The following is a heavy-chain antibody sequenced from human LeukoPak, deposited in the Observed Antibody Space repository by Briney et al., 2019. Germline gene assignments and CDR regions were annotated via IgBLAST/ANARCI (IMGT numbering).Heavy chain of an antibody. J-gene: IGHJ4*02. CDR1: GFTFSDHY. Sequence: GGSLRLSCAASGFTFSDHYMGWVRQAPGKGLEWVGRIINKGKSYSTEYAASEKGRFTISRDDSKNSLYLQMNSLKTEDTAVYYCTRDLVSTWYVYWGQGTLVTVSS. V-gene: IGHV3-72*01. CDR3: TRDLVSTWYVY. D-gene: IGHD6-13*01. CDR2: IINKGKSYST.